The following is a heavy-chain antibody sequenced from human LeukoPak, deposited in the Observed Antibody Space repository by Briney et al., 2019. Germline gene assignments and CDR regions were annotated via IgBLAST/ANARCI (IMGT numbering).Heavy chain of an antibody. D-gene: IGHD4-17*01. CDR2: ISWNSGSI. J-gene: IGHJ4*02. Sequence: GRSLRLSCAASGFTFDDYAMHWVRQAPGKGLEWVSGISWNSGSIGYADSVKGRSTIFRDNAKNSLYLRMNSLRAEDTAVYYCARVPVTTEGYWGQGTLVTVSS. CDR1: GFTFDDYA. V-gene: IGHV3-9*01. CDR3: ARVPVTTEGY.